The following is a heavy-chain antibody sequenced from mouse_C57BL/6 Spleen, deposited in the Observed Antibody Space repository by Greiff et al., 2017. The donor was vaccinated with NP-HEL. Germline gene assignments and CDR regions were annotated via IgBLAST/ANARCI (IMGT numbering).Heavy chain of an antibody. D-gene: IGHD2-1*01. J-gene: IGHJ4*01. CDR1: GFTFSDYG. Sequence: EVQLVESGGGLVKPGGSLKLSCAASGFTFSDYGMHWVRQAPEKGLEWVAYISSGSSTIYYADTVKGRFTISRDNAKNTLFLQMTSLRSEDTAMYYCAREGGNYGYYAMDYWGQGTSVTVSS. V-gene: IGHV5-17*01. CDR2: ISSGSSTI. CDR3: AREGGNYGYYAMDY.